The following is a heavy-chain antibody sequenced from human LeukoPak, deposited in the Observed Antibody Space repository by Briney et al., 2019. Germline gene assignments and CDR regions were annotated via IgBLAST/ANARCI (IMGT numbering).Heavy chain of an antibody. CDR2: ISGYNDNT. J-gene: IGHJ4*02. CDR1: GFTFRDYA. D-gene: IGHD2-21*02. CDR3: VRDRDATPDDVRDY. Sequence: ASVKVSCKTSGFTFRDYAIGWVRHVPGQGLEWMGWISGYNDNTNFAQRLQDRISMATDTSTDTAYMTLRSLRSDDTAVYYCVRDRDATPDDVRDYWGQGTLVTVSS. V-gene: IGHV1-18*01.